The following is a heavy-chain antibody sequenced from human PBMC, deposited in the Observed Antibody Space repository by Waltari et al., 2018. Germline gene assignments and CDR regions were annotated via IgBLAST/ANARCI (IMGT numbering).Heavy chain of an antibody. J-gene: IGHJ6*03. CDR3: ARVIGGDFWSGYYTGRGGYYYYYMDV. D-gene: IGHD3-3*01. V-gene: IGHV4-59*01. CDR1: GGSISSYY. CDR2: IYYSGST. Sequence: QVQLQESGPGLVKPSETLSLTCTVSGGSISSYYWSWIRQPPGKGLEWIGYIYYSGSTHSSPPPLKLSSVTAADTAVYYCARVIGGDFWSGYYTGRGGYYYYYMDVWGKGTTVTVSS.